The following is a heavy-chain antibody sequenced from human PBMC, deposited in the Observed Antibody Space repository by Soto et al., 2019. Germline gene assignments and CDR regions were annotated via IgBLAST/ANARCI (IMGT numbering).Heavy chain of an antibody. D-gene: IGHD2-2*01. CDR3: ARSLLQGTSVPFDY. Sequence: QVQLQESGPGLVKPSQTLSLTCTVSGGSISSGDYYWSWIRQPPGKGLEWIGYIYYSWSTYYNPCLKSRVTISVDTYKNQCSLKLSSVTAADTAVYYCARSLLQGTSVPFDYWGQGTLVTVSS. V-gene: IGHV4-30-4*01. CDR1: GGSISSGDYY. CDR2: IYYSWST. J-gene: IGHJ4*02.